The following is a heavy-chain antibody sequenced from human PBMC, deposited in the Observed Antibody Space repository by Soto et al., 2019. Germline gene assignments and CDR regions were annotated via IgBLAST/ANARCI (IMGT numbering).Heavy chain of an antibody. Sequence: QLQLQESGTGLVKPSETLSLACTVSGCSISRNSYYWDWIRQPPGQELEWIGSMYYSGATYHDPSLQSRVTISVDTSKNQCALDLSSVTAADTAVYYCAIHAAYDPAGGKYDGSDYCGQGTLVIVSS. CDR2: MYYSGAT. D-gene: IGHD3-16*01. J-gene: IGHJ4*02. V-gene: IGHV4-39*01. CDR1: GCSISRNSYY. CDR3: AIHAAYDPAGGKYDGSDY.